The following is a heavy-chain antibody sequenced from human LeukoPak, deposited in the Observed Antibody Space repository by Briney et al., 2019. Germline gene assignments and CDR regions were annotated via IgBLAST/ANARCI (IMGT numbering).Heavy chain of an antibody. V-gene: IGHV3-11*05. Sequence: PGGSLRLSCAASGFTFSDYYMSWIRQAPGKGLEWVSYISSSSSHTNYADSVKGRFTISRDNAKNSLYLQMKSLRAEDTAVYYCARGRERYGDYGYWGQGTLVTVSS. D-gene: IGHD4-17*01. CDR1: GFTFSDYY. CDR2: ISSSSSHT. J-gene: IGHJ4*02. CDR3: ARGRERYGDYGY.